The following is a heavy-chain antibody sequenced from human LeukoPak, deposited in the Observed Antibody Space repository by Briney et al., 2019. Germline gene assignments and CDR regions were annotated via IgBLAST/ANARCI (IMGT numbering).Heavy chain of an antibody. CDR1: GFIFKNYW. J-gene: IGHJ4*02. D-gene: IGHD5-18*01. CDR2: IKKDGSEK. CDR3: ARDLSGVAGYTYGRGIDY. Sequence: PGGSLRLSCAASGFIFKNYWMSWVRQAPGKGLEWVANIKKDGSEKYYVDSVKGRFTISRDNAKTSLYLQMNSLRAEDTAVYYCARDLSGVAGYTYGRGIDYWGQGTLVTVSS. V-gene: IGHV3-7*01.